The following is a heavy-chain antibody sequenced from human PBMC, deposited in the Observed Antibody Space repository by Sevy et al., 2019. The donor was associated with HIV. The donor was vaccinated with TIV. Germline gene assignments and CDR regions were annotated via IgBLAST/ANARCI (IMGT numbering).Heavy chain of an antibody. D-gene: IGHD2-2*01. CDR3: ARDSGRCRLVPAVLYYYYYYGMDV. J-gene: IGHJ6*02. V-gene: IGHV1-69*13. Sequence: ASVKVSCKASGGTFSSYAISWVRQAPGQGLEWMGGIIPIFGTANYAQKFQGRVTITADESTSTAYMELSSLRSEDTAVYYCARDSGRCRLVPAVLYYYYYYGMDVWGQGTTVTVSS. CDR1: GGTFSSYA. CDR2: IIPIFGTA.